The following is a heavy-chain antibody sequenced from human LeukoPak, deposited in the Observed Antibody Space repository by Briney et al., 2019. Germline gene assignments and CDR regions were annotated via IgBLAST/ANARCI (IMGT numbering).Heavy chain of an antibody. J-gene: IGHJ1*01. V-gene: IGHV4-39*01. D-gene: IGHD1-1*01. Sequence: PSETLSLTCTVSGGSISSSSYYWVWIRQPPGKGLEWIGTIYYSGSTYYNPSLKSRVTISVDTSKNQFSLKLSSVTAADTAVYYCASFTRRRASEYFQHWGQGTLVTVSS. CDR3: ASFTRRRASEYFQH. CDR1: GGSISSSSYY. CDR2: IYYSGST.